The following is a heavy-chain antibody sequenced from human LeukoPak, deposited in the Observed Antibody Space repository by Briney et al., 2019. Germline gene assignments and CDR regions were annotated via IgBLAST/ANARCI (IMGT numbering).Heavy chain of an antibody. V-gene: IGHV3-11*03. CDR3: AMTYYYDSSGYGTLDY. Sequence: GGSLRLSCAASGFTFSDYYMSWIRQTPGKGLEWVSYISSSSSYTNYADSVKGRFTISRDNAKNSLYLQMNSLRAEDTAVYYCAMTYYYDSSGYGTLDYWGQGTLVTVSS. CDR2: ISSSSSYT. J-gene: IGHJ4*02. D-gene: IGHD3-22*01. CDR1: GFTFSDYY.